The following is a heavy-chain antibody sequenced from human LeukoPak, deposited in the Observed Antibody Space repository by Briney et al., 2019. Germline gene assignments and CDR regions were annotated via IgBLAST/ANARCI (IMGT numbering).Heavy chain of an antibody. CDR3: ASLYGTLVYY. CDR1: GYSISSGYY. D-gene: IGHD2-8*01. Sequence: SETLSLTCAVSGYSISSGYYWGWIRQPPGKGLEWIGSIYHSGSTYYNPSLKNRVTISVDTSKNQFSLKLSSVTAADTAVYYCASLYGTLVYYWGQGTLVTVSS. V-gene: IGHV4-38-2*01. CDR2: IYHSGST. J-gene: IGHJ4*02.